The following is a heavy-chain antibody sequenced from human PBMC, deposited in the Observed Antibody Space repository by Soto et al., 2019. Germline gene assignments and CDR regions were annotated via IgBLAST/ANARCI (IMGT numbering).Heavy chain of an antibody. J-gene: IGHJ4*02. V-gene: IGHV1-3*01. CDR3: AITDYHILAGYSPNPFAY. D-gene: IGHD3-9*01. Sequence: QVQLVQSGAEVKKPGASVKVSCKASGYTFTSYGMHWVRQAPGQRLEGMGWINAGNGKTKYSQKCQVSVTITRDTAANTSDMGLRILGSEATALYSCAITDYHILAGYSPNPFAYWGQVTLVTVSS. CDR1: GYTFTSYG. CDR2: INAGNGKT.